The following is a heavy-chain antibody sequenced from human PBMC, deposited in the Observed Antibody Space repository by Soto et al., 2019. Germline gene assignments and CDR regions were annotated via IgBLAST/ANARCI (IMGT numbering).Heavy chain of an antibody. CDR2: IWYDGSNK. J-gene: IGHJ4*02. D-gene: IGHD6-13*01. Sequence: GSLRLSCAASGFTFSSYAMSWVRQAPGKGLEWVAVIWYDGSNKYYADSVKGRFTISRDNSKNTLYLQMNSLRAEDTAVYYCARDRWRTETDYWGQGTLVTVSS. V-gene: IGHV3-33*08. CDR3: ARDRWRTETDY. CDR1: GFTFSSYA.